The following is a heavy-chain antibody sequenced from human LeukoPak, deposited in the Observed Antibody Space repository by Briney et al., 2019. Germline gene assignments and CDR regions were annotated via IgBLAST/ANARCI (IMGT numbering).Heavy chain of an antibody. CDR3: ARVQFVGPGMLAGFDP. D-gene: IGHD6-19*01. J-gene: IGHJ5*02. CDR1: GGSISSYY. CDR2: IYTSGST. V-gene: IGHV4-4*07. Sequence: PSETLSLTCTVSGGSISSYYWSWIRQPAGQGLELIGRIYTSGSTNYNPSLKRRVTMSVDTSKNQFSLKLRPVSAADTAVDYCARVQFVGPGMLAGFDPWGQGTLVTVSS.